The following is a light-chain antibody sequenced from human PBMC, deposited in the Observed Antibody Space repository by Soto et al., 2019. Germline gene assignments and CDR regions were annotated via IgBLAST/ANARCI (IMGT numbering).Light chain of an antibody. V-gene: IGLV2-11*01. Sequence: QPALTQPRSVSGSPGQSVTISCTGSSSDVGAYNYVSWYQHNTGKAPKLLIYDVNKRPSGVPDRFSGSKFGNTASLTISGLQADDEATFYCCSYAGSYDYVFGTGTKVTVL. CDR1: SSDVGAYNY. CDR2: DVN. J-gene: IGLJ1*01. CDR3: CSYAGSYDYV.